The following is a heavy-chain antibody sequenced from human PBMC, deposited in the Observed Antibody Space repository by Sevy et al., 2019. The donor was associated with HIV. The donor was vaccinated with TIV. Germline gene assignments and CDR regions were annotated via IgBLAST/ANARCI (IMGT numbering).Heavy chain of an antibody. CDR2: IKQDGSEK. V-gene: IGHV3-7*03. Sequence: GGSLRLSCAASGFTFSSYWMSWVRQAPGKGLEWVANIKQDGSEKYYVDSVKGRLTISRDNAKNSLYLQMNSLRAEDTAVYYCARYVRDSTANMITGTTILDYWGQGTLVTVSS. CDR3: ARYVRDSTANMITGTTILDY. D-gene: IGHD1-7*01. J-gene: IGHJ4*02. CDR1: GFTFSSYW.